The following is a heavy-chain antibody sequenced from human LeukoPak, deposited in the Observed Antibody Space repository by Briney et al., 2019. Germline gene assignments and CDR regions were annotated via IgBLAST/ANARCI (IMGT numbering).Heavy chain of an antibody. Sequence: TSVKVSCKASGYTFTGYYMHWVRQAPGQGLEWMGWINPNSGGTNYAQKFQGRVTMTRDTSISTAYMELSRLRSDDTAVYYCARDAWGGGRPSDYWGQGTLVTVSS. V-gene: IGHV1-2*02. D-gene: IGHD2-15*01. CDR3: ARDAWGGGRPSDY. CDR2: INPNSGGT. J-gene: IGHJ4*02. CDR1: GYTFTGYY.